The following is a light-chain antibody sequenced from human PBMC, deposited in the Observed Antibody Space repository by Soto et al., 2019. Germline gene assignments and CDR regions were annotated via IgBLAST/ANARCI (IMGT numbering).Light chain of an antibody. Sequence: AVQLTQSPSSLSASVGDRVTITCRASQGISTDLGWYQQSPGKAPKVLIVGASTLQSGVPSRFSGSGSGTDFPLTSSSLQPEDSATYYCLQNFSYPRTFGQGNKVEIK. J-gene: IGKJ1*01. CDR1: QGISTD. CDR2: GAS. V-gene: IGKV1-6*01. CDR3: LQNFSYPRT.